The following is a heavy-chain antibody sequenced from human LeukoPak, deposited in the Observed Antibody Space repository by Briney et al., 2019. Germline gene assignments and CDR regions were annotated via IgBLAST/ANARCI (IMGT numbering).Heavy chain of an antibody. D-gene: IGHD1-26*01. CDR2: INHSGST. J-gene: IGHJ4*02. V-gene: IGHV4-34*01. Sequence: SETLSLTCAVYGGSFSGYYWSWIRQPPGKGLEWIGEINHSGSTNYNPSLKSRVTISVDTSKNQFSLKLSSVTAADTAVYYCARGLGAPENYRGQGTLVTVSS. CDR3: ARGLGAPENY. CDR1: GGSFSGYY.